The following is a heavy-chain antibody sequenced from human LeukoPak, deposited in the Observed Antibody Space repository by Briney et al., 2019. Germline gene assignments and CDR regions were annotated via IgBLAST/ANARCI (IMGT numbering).Heavy chain of an antibody. Sequence: PSETLSLTCTVSGASISDYYWTWIRQPPGKGLEWIGYIYYSGSTNYNRSLKSRVTLSVDTSNNHVSLKVNSVTAADTAVYYRARVKDYYDSSGPLYFDSWGQGTLVTVSS. CDR3: ARVKDYYDSSGPLYFDS. J-gene: IGHJ4*02. CDR2: IYYSGST. CDR1: GASISDYY. D-gene: IGHD3-22*01. V-gene: IGHV4-59*01.